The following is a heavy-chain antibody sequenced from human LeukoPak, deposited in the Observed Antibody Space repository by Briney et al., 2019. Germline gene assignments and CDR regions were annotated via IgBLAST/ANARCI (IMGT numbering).Heavy chain of an antibody. CDR3: ARAGLTGSKVAFDV. D-gene: IGHD1-20*01. Sequence: ASVKVSCKASGYTFTDYPMNWVRQAPGQGLEWMGWINTDTGNSTYAQGFTGHYVFSLDTSVSTAYLQIISLKAEDTAVYYCARAGLTGSKVAFDVWGQGTMVTVSS. CDR1: GYTFTDYP. J-gene: IGHJ3*01. V-gene: IGHV7-4-1*02. CDR2: INTDTGNS.